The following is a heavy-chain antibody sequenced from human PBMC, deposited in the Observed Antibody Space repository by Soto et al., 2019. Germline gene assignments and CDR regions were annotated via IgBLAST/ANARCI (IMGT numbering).Heavy chain of an antibody. CDR3: ARGASLYCTNGVCYTTNYYYYYYMDV. V-gene: IGHV4-34*01. D-gene: IGHD2-8*01. CDR2: INHSGST. CDR1: GGSFSGYY. J-gene: IGHJ6*03. Sequence: SETLSLTCAVYGGSFSGYYWSWIRQPPGKGLEWIGEINHSGSTNYNPSLKSRVTISVDTSKNQFSLKLSSVTAADTAVYYCARGASLYCTNGVCYTTNYYYYYYMDVWGKGTTVTVSS.